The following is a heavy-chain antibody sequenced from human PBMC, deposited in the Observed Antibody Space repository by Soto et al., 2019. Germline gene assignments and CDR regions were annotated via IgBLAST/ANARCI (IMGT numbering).Heavy chain of an antibody. Sequence: QVQLVESGGGVVQPGRSLRLSCAASGFTFSSYGMHWVRQAPGKGLEWVAVISYDGSNKYYADSVKGRFTISRDNSKNTXYLQMNSLRAEDTAVYYCAKDNTAATLEGYYGMDVWGQGTTVTVSS. V-gene: IGHV3-30*18. CDR2: ISYDGSNK. CDR1: GFTFSSYG. CDR3: AKDNTAATLEGYYGMDV. D-gene: IGHD2-2*02. J-gene: IGHJ6*02.